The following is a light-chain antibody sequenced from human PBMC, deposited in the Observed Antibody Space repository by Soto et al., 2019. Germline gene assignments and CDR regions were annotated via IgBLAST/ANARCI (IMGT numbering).Light chain of an antibody. CDR3: QQSYSSPPT. CDR1: RDVGSD. CDR2: AAS. J-gene: IGKJ1*01. Sequence: QMTQSPSSLSASVGEKIIITCRASRDVGSDVSWYQQKPGKAPKLLIFAASSLQSGVPSRFSGSRSGPDFTLTISSLQPEDFATYYCQQSYSSPPTFGQGTKVDIK. V-gene: IGKV1-39*01.